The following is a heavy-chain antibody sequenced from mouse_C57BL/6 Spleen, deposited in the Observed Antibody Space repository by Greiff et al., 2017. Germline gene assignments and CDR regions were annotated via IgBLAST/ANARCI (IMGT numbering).Heavy chain of an antibody. CDR3: ARGSYYGSYFDY. CDR2: ISYSGST. D-gene: IGHD2-1*01. V-gene: IGHV3-1*01. Sequence: VQLQQSGPGMVKPSQSLSLTCTVTGYSITSGYDWHWIRHFPGNKLEWMGYISYSGSTNYNPSLKSRISITHDTSKNHFFLKLNSVTTEDTATYYCARGSYYGSYFDYWGQGTTLTVSS. J-gene: IGHJ2*01. CDR1: GYSITSGYD.